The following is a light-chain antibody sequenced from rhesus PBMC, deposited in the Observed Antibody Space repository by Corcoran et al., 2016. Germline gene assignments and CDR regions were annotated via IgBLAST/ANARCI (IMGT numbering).Light chain of an antibody. Sequence: EIVMTQSPATLSLSPGDRATLSCRASQSVSSNLAWYHQKPGQAPRLLIYDASTRATGIPDRFSGSGSGTDFTLTISSLEPEDVGVYYCQQESNWPLTFGGGTKVEIK. V-gene: IGKV3-35*01. J-gene: IGKJ4*01. CDR3: QQESNWPLT. CDR2: DAS. CDR1: QSVSSN.